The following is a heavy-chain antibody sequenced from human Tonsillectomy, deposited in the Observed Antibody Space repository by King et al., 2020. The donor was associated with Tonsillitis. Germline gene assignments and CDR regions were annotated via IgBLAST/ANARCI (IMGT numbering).Heavy chain of an antibody. CDR1: GFTFSSYG. D-gene: IGHD3-22*01. J-gene: IGHJ4*02. CDR2: ISYDGSNK. V-gene: IGHV3-33*05. Sequence: QLVQSGGGVVQPGRSLRLSCAASGFTFSSYGMHWVRQAPGKGLEWVAVISYDGSNKYYADSVKGRFTISRDNSKNTLFLRMNSLRAEDTAVYYCARGDDSSGYYWSFDYWGQGTLVTVSS. CDR3: ARGDDSSGYYWSFDY.